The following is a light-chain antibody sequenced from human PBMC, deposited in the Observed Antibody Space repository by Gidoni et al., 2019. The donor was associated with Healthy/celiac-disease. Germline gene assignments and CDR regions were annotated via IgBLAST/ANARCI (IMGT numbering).Light chain of an antibody. CDR3: QQYNNWPPWT. CDR2: GAS. V-gene: IGKV3-15*01. CDR1: QSVSSN. J-gene: IGKJ1*01. Sequence: EIAMTQSPATLPVSPGERATLSCRATQSVSSNLAWYQQKPGQAPRLLIYGASTRATGIPARFSGSESGPEFTLPISSLQSEDFAVYYCQQYNNWPPWTFXQXTKVEIK.